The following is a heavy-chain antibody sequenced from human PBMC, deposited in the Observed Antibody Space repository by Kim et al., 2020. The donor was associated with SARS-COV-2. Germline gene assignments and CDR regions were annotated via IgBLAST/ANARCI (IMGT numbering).Heavy chain of an antibody. CDR2: INHRGST. CDR1: GGSFSDYS. V-gene: IGHV4-34*01. D-gene: IGHD3-22*01. Sequence: SETLSLTCAVYGGSFSDYSWSWIRQPPGKGLEWVGEINHRGSTNYNPSLKSRVTISVDTSKNQFSLKLSAVTAADTAVYYCARGRGGISMLVVVITVAEYYFDYWGRGTLVTVSS. CDR3: ARGRGGISMLVVVITVAEYYFDY. J-gene: IGHJ4*02.